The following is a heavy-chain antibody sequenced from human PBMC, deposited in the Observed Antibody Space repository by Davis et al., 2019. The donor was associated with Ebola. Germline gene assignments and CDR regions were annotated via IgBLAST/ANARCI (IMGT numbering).Heavy chain of an antibody. CDR2: IIPIFGTA. J-gene: IGHJ4*02. Sequence: SVQVSCKASGGTFSSYAISWVRQAPGQGLEWMGGIIPIFGTANYAQKFQGRVTITADESTSTAYMELSRLRSDDTAVYYCARLTTAGPFDYWGQGTLVTVSS. CDR3: ARLTTAGPFDY. V-gene: IGHV1-69*13. CDR1: GGTFSSYA. D-gene: IGHD4-17*01.